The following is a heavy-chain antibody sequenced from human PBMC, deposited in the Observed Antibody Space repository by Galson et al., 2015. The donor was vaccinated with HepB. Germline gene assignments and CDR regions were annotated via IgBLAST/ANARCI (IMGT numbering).Heavy chain of an antibody. CDR1: GFTFSSYD. V-gene: IGHV3-33*03. CDR2: IWYDGSNK. Sequence: SLRLSCAASGFTFSSYDMHWVRQAPGKGLEWVAIIWYDGSNKYYTDSVKGRFTISRDNSKNTLYLQMNSLRAEDTAVYYCARYCSSSSCYSNTPEKDAFDIWGQGTMVTVSS. D-gene: IGHD2-2*02. CDR3: ARYCSSSSCYSNTPEKDAFDI. J-gene: IGHJ3*02.